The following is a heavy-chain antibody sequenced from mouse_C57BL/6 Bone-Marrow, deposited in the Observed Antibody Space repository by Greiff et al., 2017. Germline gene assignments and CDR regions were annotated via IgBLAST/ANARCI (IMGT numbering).Heavy chain of an antibody. J-gene: IGHJ1*03. Sequence: QVQLQQPGAELVRPGSSVKLSCKASGYTFTSYWMHWVKQRPIQGLEWIGNIDPSDSETHYNQKFKDKATLTVDKSSSTAYMQLSSLTSEDSAVYYWARFDTSKLAWYFDVWGKGTTVTVSS. CDR3: ARFDTSKLAWYFDV. CDR1: GYTFTSYW. V-gene: IGHV1-52*01. CDR2: IDPSDSET. D-gene: IGHD2-10*02.